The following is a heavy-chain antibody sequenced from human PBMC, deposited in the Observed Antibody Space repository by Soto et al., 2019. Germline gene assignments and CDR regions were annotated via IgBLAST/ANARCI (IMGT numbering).Heavy chain of an antibody. J-gene: IGHJ4*02. Sequence: QVQLLESGPGLVKPSETLSLTCTVSGDSIVTTHPYWAWIRQSPGKGLEWIGNIHYSGSTYYMPSLRSRVTLSVDTSKNQFSLRLTSVTAEDTAVYYCARHEGNGNVWPLDYWGQGILVTVSS. CDR2: IHYSGST. D-gene: IGHD2-8*01. V-gene: IGHV4-39*01. CDR1: GDSIVTTHPY. CDR3: ARHEGNGNVWPLDY.